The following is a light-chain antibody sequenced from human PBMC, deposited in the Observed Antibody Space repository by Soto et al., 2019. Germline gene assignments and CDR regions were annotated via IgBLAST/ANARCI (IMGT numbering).Light chain of an antibody. CDR3: TSYAGSNNVV. CDR1: SSDVGGYNS. Sequence: QSVLTQPPSASGSPGQSVTISCTGASSDVGGYNSVSSYQQHSGKAPKLMLYEVSKRPSGVPDRFSGSKSGNTASLTVSGLQAEDEADYYCTSYAGSNNVVFGGGTKLTVL. V-gene: IGLV2-8*01. CDR2: EVS. J-gene: IGLJ2*01.